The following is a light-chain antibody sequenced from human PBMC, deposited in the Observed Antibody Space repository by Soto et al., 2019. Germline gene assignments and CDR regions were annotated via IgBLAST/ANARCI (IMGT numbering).Light chain of an antibody. Sequence: EIVLTQSPGTLFLSPGERATLSCRASQSVSSSSLAWYQQKPGQAPRLLIYGASSRATGIPDRFSGSGFGTDFTLTISRLEPEDFAVYFCQHFGSSPGYTFGQGTKLQIK. CDR3: QHFGSSPGYT. J-gene: IGKJ2*01. CDR1: QSVSSSS. CDR2: GAS. V-gene: IGKV3-20*01.